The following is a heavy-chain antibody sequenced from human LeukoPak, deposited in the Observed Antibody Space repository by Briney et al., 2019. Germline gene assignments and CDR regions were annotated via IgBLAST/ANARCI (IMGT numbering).Heavy chain of an antibody. D-gene: IGHD5-24*01. CDR2: ISSSIRTT. Sequence: GGSLRLSCAASGFTFSSYSMNWVRQAPGKGLEWISYISSSIRTTYYADSVKGRFTISRDNAKNSLYLQMNSLRTEDTAVYYCARDEITDYMNVWGKGTTVTVSS. CDR3: ARDEITDYMNV. CDR1: GFTFSSYS. V-gene: IGHV3-48*01. J-gene: IGHJ6*03.